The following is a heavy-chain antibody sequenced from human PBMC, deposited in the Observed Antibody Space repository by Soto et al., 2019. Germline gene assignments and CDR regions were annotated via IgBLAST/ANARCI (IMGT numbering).Heavy chain of an antibody. D-gene: IGHD3-16*01. J-gene: IGHJ4*01. Sequence: GASVKVSCKVSGYTLTELSMHWVRQAPGKGLEWMGGFDPEDGETIYAQKFQGRVTMTEDTSTDTAYMELSSLRSEDTAVYYCATRIYDYVWGSRTGKGEPAIDYWG. CDR1: GYTLTELS. V-gene: IGHV1-24*01. CDR2: FDPEDGET. CDR3: ATRIYDYVWGSRTGKGEPAIDY.